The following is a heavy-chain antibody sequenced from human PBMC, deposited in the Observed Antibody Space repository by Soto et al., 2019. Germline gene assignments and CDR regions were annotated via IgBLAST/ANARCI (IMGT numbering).Heavy chain of an antibody. CDR1: GGTFSSYA. Sequence: QVQLVQSGAEVKKPGSSVKVSCKASGGTFSSYAISWVRQAPGQGLEWMGGIIPIFGTANYAQKFQGRVTITADKSTSIAYMELSSLRSEDTAVYYCARDPDPRRAYYYYGMDVWGQGTTVTVSS. CDR3: ARDPDPRRAYYYYGMDV. CDR2: IIPIFGTA. J-gene: IGHJ6*02. V-gene: IGHV1-69*06.